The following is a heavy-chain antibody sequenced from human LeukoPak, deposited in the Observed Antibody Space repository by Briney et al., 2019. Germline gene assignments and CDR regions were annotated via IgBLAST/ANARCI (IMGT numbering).Heavy chain of an antibody. Sequence: ASETLSLTCTVSGGSIRSTSYYWGWIRQPPGKGLEWIGSIYYSGSNYYNPSLKSRVTISVDTSKNQFSLKLSSVTAADTAVYYCARIGYSGYEAIDYWGQGTLVTVSS. D-gene: IGHD5-12*01. CDR3: ARIGYSGYEAIDY. CDR2: IYYSGSN. CDR1: GGSIRSTSYY. J-gene: IGHJ4*02. V-gene: IGHV4-39*07.